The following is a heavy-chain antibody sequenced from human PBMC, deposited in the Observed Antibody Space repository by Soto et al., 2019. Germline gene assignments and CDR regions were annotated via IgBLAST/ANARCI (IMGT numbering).Heavy chain of an antibody. CDR1: GFTFSSYS. D-gene: IGHD3-10*02. V-gene: IGHV3-48*01. CDR2: ISSSSSTI. CDR3: ARDLGSGSYYNFA. J-gene: IGHJ5*02. Sequence: PGGSLRLSCAASGFTFSSYSMNWVRQAPGKGLEWVSYISSSSSTIYYADSVKGRFTISRDNAKNSLYLQMNSLRAEDTAVYYCARDLGSGSYYNFAWGQGTLVTVSS.